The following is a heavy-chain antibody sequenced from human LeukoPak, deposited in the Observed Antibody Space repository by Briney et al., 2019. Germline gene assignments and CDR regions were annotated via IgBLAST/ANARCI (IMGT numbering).Heavy chain of an antibody. D-gene: IGHD6-13*01. CDR1: GGSINRSSYY. J-gene: IGHJ3*02. V-gene: IGHV4-39*07. CDR3: ARAGYSSRKLKGAFDI. CDR2: NYYSGST. Sequence: SETLSLTCTVSGGSINRSSYYWGWIRQPPGKGLEWIGSNYYSGSTFYNSPLKSRVTVSVDTSKNQFSLQLTSMTAADTAVYYCARAGYSSRKLKGAFDIWGQGTMVTVSS.